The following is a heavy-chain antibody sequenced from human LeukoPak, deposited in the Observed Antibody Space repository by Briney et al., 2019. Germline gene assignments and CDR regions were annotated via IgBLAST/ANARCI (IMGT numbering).Heavy chain of an antibody. CDR1: GFTCSSYG. J-gene: IGHJ5*02. CDR2: IWYDGSNK. Sequence: GGSLRLXCAASGFTCSSYGMHWVRQAPGKGLEWVAVIWYDGSNKYYADSVKGRFTISRDNSKNTLYLQMNSLRAEDTAVYYCAKDRDGFDPWGQGTLVTVSS. V-gene: IGHV3-33*06. CDR3: AKDRDGFDP. D-gene: IGHD2-21*02.